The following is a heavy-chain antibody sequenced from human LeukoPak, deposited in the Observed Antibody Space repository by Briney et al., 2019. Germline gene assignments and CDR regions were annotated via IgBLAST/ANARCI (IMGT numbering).Heavy chain of an antibody. CDR3: ARERWSSGILTGYQDDAFDI. D-gene: IGHD3-9*01. CDR2: INPNSGGT. J-gene: IGHJ3*02. V-gene: IGHV1-2*02. Sequence: ASVKVSCKASGYTFTGYYMHWVRQAPGQGLEWMGWINPNSGGTNYAQKFQGRVTMTRDTSISTAYMELSRLRYEDTAVYYCARERWSSGILTGYQDDAFDIWVRGTMVTVSS. CDR1: GYTFTGYY.